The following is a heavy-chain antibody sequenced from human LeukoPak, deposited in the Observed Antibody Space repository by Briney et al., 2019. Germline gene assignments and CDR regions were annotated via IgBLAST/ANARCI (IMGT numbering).Heavy chain of an antibody. V-gene: IGHV4-4*02. CDR2: ISLTGLT. Sequence: ASGTLSLTCGVSGGSISNTNWWSWVRQPPGQGLGWSWEISLTGLTHYNPSLESRLPVSLDKSNNQLSLNLPSVSAADTAVYYCSRENGAFSPFGQGGQGTVVSVLS. D-gene: IGHD3/OR15-3a*01. J-gene: IGHJ4*02. CDR1: GGSISNTNW. CDR3: SRENGAFSPFGQ.